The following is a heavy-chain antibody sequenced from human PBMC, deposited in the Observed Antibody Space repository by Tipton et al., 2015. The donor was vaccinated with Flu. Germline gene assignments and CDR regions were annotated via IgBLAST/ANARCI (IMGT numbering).Heavy chain of an antibody. CDR3: ARGYYYGSGRAYGMGV. J-gene: IGHJ6*02. V-gene: IGHV4-34*01. D-gene: IGHD3-10*01. Sequence: TLSLTCAVYGGSFSGYYWSWIRQPPGKGLEWIGEINHSGSTNYNPSLKSRVTISVDTSKNQFSLKLSSVTAADTAVYYCARGYYYGSGRAYGMGVWGQGTTVTVSS. CDR2: INHSGST. CDR1: GGSFSGYY.